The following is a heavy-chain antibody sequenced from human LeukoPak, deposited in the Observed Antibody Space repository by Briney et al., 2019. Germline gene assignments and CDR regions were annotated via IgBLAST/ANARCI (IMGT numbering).Heavy chain of an antibody. V-gene: IGHV1-2*04. D-gene: IGHD3-22*01. CDR1: GYNLTGYY. J-gene: IGHJ4*02. CDR3: ERETSSDSFDY. CDR2: INPNSGGT. Sequence: ASVKVSCKASGYNLTGYYMHWVRQAPGQGLEWMGWINPNSGGTNYAQKFQGWVTMTRDTSISTAYMELSRLRSDDTAVYYCERETSSDSFDYWGQGTLVTVSS.